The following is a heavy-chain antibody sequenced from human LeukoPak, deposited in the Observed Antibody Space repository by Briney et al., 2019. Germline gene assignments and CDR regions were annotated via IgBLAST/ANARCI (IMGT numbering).Heavy chain of an antibody. D-gene: IGHD2-2*01. CDR3: AKDRYCGTTSCSGSFDS. CDR2: VSISGGST. CDR1: GFTLSSYA. V-gene: IGHV3-23*01. Sequence: GSLRLSCAASGFTLSSYAMSWVRQAPGKGLERVSGVSISGGSTYYADSVKGRFTISRDNSKNTLYLQMNSLRAEDTAVYYCAKDRYCGTTSCSGSFDSWGRGTLVSVSS. J-gene: IGHJ4*02.